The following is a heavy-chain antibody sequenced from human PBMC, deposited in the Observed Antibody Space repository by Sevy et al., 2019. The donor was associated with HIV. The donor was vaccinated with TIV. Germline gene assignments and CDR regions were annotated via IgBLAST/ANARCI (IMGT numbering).Heavy chain of an antibody. J-gene: IGHJ4*02. V-gene: IGHV3-23*01. CDR3: AKNDFWSGYPIDY. CDR1: GFTFSSYA. D-gene: IGHD3-3*01. Sequence: GGSLRLSCAASGFTFSSYAMSWVRRAPGKGLEWVSAISGSGGSTYYADSVKGRFTISRDNSKNTLYLQMNSLRAEDTAVYYCAKNDFWSGYPIDYWGQGTLVTVSS. CDR2: ISGSGGST.